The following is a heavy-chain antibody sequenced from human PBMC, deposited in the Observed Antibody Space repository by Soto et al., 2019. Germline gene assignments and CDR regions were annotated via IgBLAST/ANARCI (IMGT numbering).Heavy chain of an antibody. CDR1: RASVSSGSYY. D-gene: IGHD5-18*01. V-gene: IGHV4-61*01. CDR3: ARVATDTAMVYYFDY. J-gene: IGHJ4*02. CDR2: IYYSGST. Sequence: SETLSLTCTVSRASVSSGSYYWRWIRQPPGKGLEWIGYIYYSGSTNYNPSLKSRVTISVDTSKNQFSLKLSSVTAADTAVYYCARVATDTAMVYYFDYWGRGTLVTVSS.